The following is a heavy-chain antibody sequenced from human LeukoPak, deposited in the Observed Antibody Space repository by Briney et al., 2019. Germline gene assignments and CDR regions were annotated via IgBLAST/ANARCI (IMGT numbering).Heavy chain of an antibody. J-gene: IGHJ4*02. CDR2: IKQDGREK. V-gene: IGHV3-7*01. D-gene: IGHD2-15*01. CDR3: ARVADCSGGSCYSGVVYFDY. CDR1: GFTFSSYW. Sequence: PGGSLRLSCAASGFTFSSYWMSWGRQAPGKGVEWVANIKQDGREKYYVESVKGGFTISRDNAKNSLYLQINSLRAEDTAVYYCARVADCSGGSCYSGVVYFDYWGQGTLVTVSS.